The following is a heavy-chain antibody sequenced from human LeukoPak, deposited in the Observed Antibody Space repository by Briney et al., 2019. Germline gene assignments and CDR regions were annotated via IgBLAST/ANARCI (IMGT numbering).Heavy chain of an antibody. D-gene: IGHD6-19*01. CDR1: GFTFSSYA. CDR2: ISYDGSNK. J-gene: IGHJ5*02. Sequence: QPGGSLRLSCAASGFTFSSYAMHWVRQAPGKGLEWVAVISYDGSNKYYADSVKGRFTISRDNSKNTLYLQMNSLRAEDTAVYYCARDQGSIAVAVSSWFDPWGQGTLVTVSS. CDR3: ARDQGSIAVAVSSWFDP. V-gene: IGHV3-30-3*01.